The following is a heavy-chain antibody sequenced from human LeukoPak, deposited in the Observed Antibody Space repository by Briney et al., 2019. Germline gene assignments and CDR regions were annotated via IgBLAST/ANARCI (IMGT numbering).Heavy chain of an antibody. Sequence: PGGSLRLSCAASRFTFSNAWMSWIRQPPGKGLEWIGEINHSGSTNYNPSLKSRVTISLDTSKNQFSLKLSSVTAADTAVYYCTRGGAVAAYFHYDMDVWGQGTTVTVSS. V-gene: IGHV4-34*01. D-gene: IGHD6-19*01. J-gene: IGHJ6*02. CDR3: TRGGAVAAYFHYDMDV. CDR2: INHSGST. CDR1: RFTFSNAW.